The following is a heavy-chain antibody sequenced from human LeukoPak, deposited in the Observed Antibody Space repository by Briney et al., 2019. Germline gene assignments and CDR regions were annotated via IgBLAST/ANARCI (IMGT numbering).Heavy chain of an antibody. CDR2: IYYSGST. V-gene: IGHV4-59*01. J-gene: IGHJ6*03. D-gene: IGHD2-2*01. CDR3: ARSSSLRSWYYMDV. CDR1: GGSISSYY. Sequence: KPSETLSLTCTVSGGSISSYYWSWIRQPPGKGLEWVGYIYYSGSTNYHPSLKSRVTISVDTSKNQFSLKLSSVTAADTAVYYCARSSSLRSWYYMDVWGKGTTVTVSS.